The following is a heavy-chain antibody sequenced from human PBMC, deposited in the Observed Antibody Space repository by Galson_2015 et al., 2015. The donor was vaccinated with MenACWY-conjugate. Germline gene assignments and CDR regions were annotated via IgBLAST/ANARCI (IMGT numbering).Heavy chain of an antibody. D-gene: IGHD3-10*01. CDR2: ISGSGGNT. CDR3: AKGRGVGPPRASTP. J-gene: IGHJ5*02. V-gene: IGHV3-23*01. CDR1: GLIFSDYA. Sequence: SLRLSCAASGLIFSDYAMSWVRQAPAQGLEWVSAISGSGGNTFYADSVRGRFTISRDNSKNTLYLQMNTLRGVDTAVYYCAKGRGVGPPRASTPWGQGPLVTVPP.